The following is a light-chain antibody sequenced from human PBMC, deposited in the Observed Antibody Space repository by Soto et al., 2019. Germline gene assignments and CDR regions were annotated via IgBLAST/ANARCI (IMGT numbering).Light chain of an antibody. J-gene: IGLJ3*02. Sequence: QSVLTQPASVSGSPGQSITMSCAVASSDVGSYNLVSWYQQYPGKAPKLIIYEGNKRPSGVSNRFSGSGSGNKASLTISGLQAEDAADYYCCSYTGSSTSFGGGTKHTVL. V-gene: IGLV2-23*01. CDR1: SSDVGSYNL. CDR2: EGN. CDR3: CSYTGSSTS.